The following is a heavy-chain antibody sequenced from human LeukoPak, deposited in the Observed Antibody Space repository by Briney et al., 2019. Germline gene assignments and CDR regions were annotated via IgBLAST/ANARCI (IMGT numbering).Heavy chain of an antibody. Sequence: ASEKVSCKTSGYNFVIYGISWVRQAPGQGLEWMGRIGANNGNTNYAQKYQGRVTVTADTSTSTAYMELRSLRSDDTAVYYCARDLDNRNDMYYLDWWGQGTLVTVSS. J-gene: IGHJ4*02. CDR1: GYNFVIYG. V-gene: IGHV1-18*01. CDR2: IGANNGNT. CDR3: ARDLDNRNDMYYLDW. D-gene: IGHD1-1*01.